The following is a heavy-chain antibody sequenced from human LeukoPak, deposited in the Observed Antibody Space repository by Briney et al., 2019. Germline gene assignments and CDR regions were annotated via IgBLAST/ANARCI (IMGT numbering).Heavy chain of an antibody. Sequence: GASVKVSCKASGYTFTSYGISWVRQAPGQGLEWMGWISAYNGNTNYAQKLQGRVTMTTDTSTSTAYMELRSLRSDDTAVYYCARDFTDIVVVPAASFDYWGQGTLVTVSS. CDR1: GYTFTSYG. CDR3: ARDFTDIVVVPAASFDY. J-gene: IGHJ4*02. D-gene: IGHD2-2*01. CDR2: ISAYNGNT. V-gene: IGHV1-18*01.